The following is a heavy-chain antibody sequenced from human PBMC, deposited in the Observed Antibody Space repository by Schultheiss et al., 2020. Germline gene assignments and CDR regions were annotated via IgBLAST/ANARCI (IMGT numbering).Heavy chain of an antibody. CDR2: INHSGST. CDR3: ARHIGYSSSWVDY. D-gene: IGHD6-13*01. V-gene: IGHV4-34*01. CDR1: GGSFSGYY. Sequence: SQTLSLTCAVYGGSFSGYYWSWIRQPPGKGLEWIGEINHSGSTNYNPSLKSRVTISVDTSKNQFSLKLSSVTAADTAVYYCARHIGYSSSWVDYWGQGTLVTVSS. J-gene: IGHJ4*02.